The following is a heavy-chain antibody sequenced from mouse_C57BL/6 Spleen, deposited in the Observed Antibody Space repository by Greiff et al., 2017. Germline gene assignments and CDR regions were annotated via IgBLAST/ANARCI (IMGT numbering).Heavy chain of an antibody. V-gene: IGHV1-9*01. J-gene: IGHJ2*01. Sequence: VQLQQSGAELMKPGASVKLSCKATGYTFTGYWIEWVKQRPGHGLEWIGEIFPGSGSTNYNEKFKGKATFTADTASNTSYMQLSSLTTEDSAIYYCAVFITTVVADYWGQGTTLTVSS. CDR1: GYTFTGYW. CDR3: AVFITTVVADY. D-gene: IGHD1-1*01. CDR2: IFPGSGST.